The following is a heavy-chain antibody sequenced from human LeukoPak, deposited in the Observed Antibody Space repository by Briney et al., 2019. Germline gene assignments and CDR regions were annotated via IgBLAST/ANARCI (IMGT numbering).Heavy chain of an antibody. CDR3: AKDANVLRFLEWLTPGDYFDY. Sequence: GGSLRLSCAASGFTFSSYAMSWVRQAPGKGLEWVSLISGDGGSTYYADSVKGRFTISRDNSKNSLYLQMNSLRTEDTALYYCAKDANVLRFLEWLTPGDYFDYWGQGTLVTVSS. V-gene: IGHV3-43*02. CDR1: GFTFSSYA. J-gene: IGHJ4*02. D-gene: IGHD3-3*01. CDR2: ISGDGGST.